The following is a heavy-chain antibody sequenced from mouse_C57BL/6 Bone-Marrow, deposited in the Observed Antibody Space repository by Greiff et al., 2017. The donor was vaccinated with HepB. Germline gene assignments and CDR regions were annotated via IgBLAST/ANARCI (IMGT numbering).Heavy chain of an antibody. D-gene: IGHD2-3*01. CDR2: IDPSDSYT. CDR1: GYTFTSYW. J-gene: IGHJ2*01. CDR3: ARWGDGYSRDYFDY. V-gene: IGHV1-50*01. Sequence: VQLQQPGAELVKPGASVKLSCKASGYTFTSYWMQWVKQRPGQGLEWIGEIDPSDSYTNYNQKFKGKATLTVDTSSSTAYMQLSSLTSEDSAIYFCARWGDGYSRDYFDYWGQGTTLTVSS.